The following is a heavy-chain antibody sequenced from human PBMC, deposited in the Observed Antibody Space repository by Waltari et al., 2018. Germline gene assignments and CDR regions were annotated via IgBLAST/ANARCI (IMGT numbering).Heavy chain of an antibody. CDR3: ARGFYSNYEFDL. Sequence: QVQLQQWGAGLLKPSETLSLTCAVYGGSFSGYYWSWIRQPPGKGLEWIGEINHSGSTNYNPSLKSRVTISVDTSNNQFSLKLSSVTAADTAVYYCARGFYSNYEFDLWGRGTLVTVSS. D-gene: IGHD4-4*01. J-gene: IGHJ2*01. V-gene: IGHV4-34*01. CDR1: GGSFSGYY. CDR2: INHSGST.